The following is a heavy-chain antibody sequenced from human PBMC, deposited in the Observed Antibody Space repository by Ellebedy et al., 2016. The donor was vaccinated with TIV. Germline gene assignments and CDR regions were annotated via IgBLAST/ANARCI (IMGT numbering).Heavy chain of an antibody. J-gene: IGHJ3*02. CDR1: GFAFSTYA. V-gene: IGHV3-23*01. CDR3: AKKQAVGVQHAFDI. CDR2: ISASGGST. Sequence: GESLKISCAASGFAFSTYAMTWVRQAPGKGLEWISGISASGGSTSYADSVKGRFTISRDNSKNTLYLQMNSLRAEDTAIYYCAKKQAVGVQHAFDIWGQGTVVTVSS. D-gene: IGHD1-26*01.